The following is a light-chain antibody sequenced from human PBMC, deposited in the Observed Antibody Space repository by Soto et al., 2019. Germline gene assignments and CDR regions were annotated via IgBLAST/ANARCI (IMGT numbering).Light chain of an antibody. CDR3: MQALQTPT. CDR2: LGS. V-gene: IGKV2-28*01. J-gene: IGKJ1*01. Sequence: DIVMTQSPLSLPVTPGEPASISCRSSQSLLHSNGYNYLDWYLQKPGQSPQLLIYLGSNRASGVPDRFSGSGSGTDFTLKISRVEGEDVGVYYCMQALQTPTFGKGTTGDIK. CDR1: QSLLHSNGYNY.